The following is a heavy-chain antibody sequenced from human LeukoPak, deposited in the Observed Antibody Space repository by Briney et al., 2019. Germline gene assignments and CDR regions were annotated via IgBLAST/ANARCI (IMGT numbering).Heavy chain of an antibody. D-gene: IGHD3-3*01. CDR3: ARESIYYDFWSGYYPVNWFDP. CDR1: GYTFTGYY. J-gene: IGHJ5*02. V-gene: IGHV1-2*02. Sequence: ASVKVSCTASGYTFTGYYMHWVRQAPGQGLEWMGWINPNSGGTNYAQKFQGRVTMTRDTSISTAYMELSRLRSDDTAVYYCARESIYYDFWSGYYPVNWFDPWGQGTLVTVSS. CDR2: INPNSGGT.